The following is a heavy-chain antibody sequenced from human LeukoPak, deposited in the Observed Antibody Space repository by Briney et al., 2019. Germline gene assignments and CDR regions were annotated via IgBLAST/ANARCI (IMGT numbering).Heavy chain of an antibody. J-gene: IGHJ3*02. D-gene: IGHD4-17*01. Sequence: GGSMRLSCAASGFTVSSNYMSWVRQAPGKGLEWVSVIYSGGTTYYADSVKGRFTISRDNSNNTLYLQMNSLRAEDTAVYYCARGPVTKFEIWGQGTILTVSS. CDR1: GFTVSSNY. V-gene: IGHV3-53*01. CDR2: IYSGGTT. CDR3: ARGPVTKFEI.